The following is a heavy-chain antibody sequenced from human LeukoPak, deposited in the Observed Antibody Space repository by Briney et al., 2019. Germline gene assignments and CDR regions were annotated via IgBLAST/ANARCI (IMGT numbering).Heavy chain of an antibody. J-gene: IGHJ4*02. CDR1: GYSENFYG. V-gene: IGHV1-18*01. D-gene: IGHD1-20*01. CDR3: AITGTTYFDY. CDR2: ISAYNGNT. Sequence: ASVKVSCKTSGYSENFYGITWVRQVAGQGLEWMGWISAYNGNTNYAQKLQGRVTMTTDTSTSTAYMELRSLRSDDTAVYYCAITGTTYFDYWGQGTLVTVSS.